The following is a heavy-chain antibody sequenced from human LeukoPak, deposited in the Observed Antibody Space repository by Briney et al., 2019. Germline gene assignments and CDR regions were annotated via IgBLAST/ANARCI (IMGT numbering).Heavy chain of an antibody. D-gene: IGHD3-3*01. CDR3: ARAPTRRAYDFWSGSKNWFDP. CDR2: MNPNSGNT. Sequence: ASVKVSCKASGYTFTSYDINWVRQATGQGLEWMGWMNPNSGNTGYAQKFQGRVTITRNTSISTAYMELSSLRSEDTAVYYCARAPTRRAYDFWSGSKNWFDPWGQGTLVTVSS. J-gene: IGHJ5*02. V-gene: IGHV1-8*03. CDR1: GYTFTSYD.